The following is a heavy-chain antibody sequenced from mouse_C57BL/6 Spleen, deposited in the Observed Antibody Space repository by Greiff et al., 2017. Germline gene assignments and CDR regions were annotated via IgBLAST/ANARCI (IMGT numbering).Heavy chain of an antibody. D-gene: IGHD2-5*01. J-gene: IGHJ1*03. CDR3: AREGYSKPWYFDG. CDR2: ISDGGSYT. V-gene: IGHV5-4*01. CDR1: GFTFSSYS. Sequence: EVQVEESGAGLVKPGASLKLSCAASGFTFSSYSMSWVRQTPGQGLEWVATISDGGSYTHYPDNVKGRVTIARDNAKNNLYLQLSHLKSEDTAMYYCAREGYSKPWYFDGWGTGTTVTVAA.